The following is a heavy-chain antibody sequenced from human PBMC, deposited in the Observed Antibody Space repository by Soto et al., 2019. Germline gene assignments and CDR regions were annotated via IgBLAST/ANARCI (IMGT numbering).Heavy chain of an antibody. CDR2: ISGSGGST. D-gene: IGHD6-13*01. CDR1: GFTFSSYA. Sequence: GGSLRLSCAASGFTFSSYAMSWVRQAPGKGLEWVSAISGSGGSTYYADSVKGRFTISRDNSKNTLYLQMNSLRAEDTAVYYCAKGGGAAADTNLPPDYYYYYGMDVWGQGTTVTVS. V-gene: IGHV3-23*01. J-gene: IGHJ6*02. CDR3: AKGGGAAADTNLPPDYYYYYGMDV.